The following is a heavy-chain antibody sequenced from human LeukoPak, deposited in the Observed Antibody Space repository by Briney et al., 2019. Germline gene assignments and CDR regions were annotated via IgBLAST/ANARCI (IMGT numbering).Heavy chain of an antibody. CDR3: ARDASSGYYYSFDY. CDR2: IYTSGST. V-gene: IGHV4-4*07. Sequence: SETLSLTCTVSGGSISSYYWSWIRQPAGKGLEWIGRIYTSGSTNYNPSLKSRVTMSVDTSKNQSSLKLSSVTAADTAVYYCARDASSGYYYSFDYWGQGTLVTVSS. D-gene: IGHD3-22*01. CDR1: GGSISSYY. J-gene: IGHJ4*02.